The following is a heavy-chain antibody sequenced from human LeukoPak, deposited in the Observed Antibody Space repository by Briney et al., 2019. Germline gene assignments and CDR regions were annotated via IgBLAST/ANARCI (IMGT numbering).Heavy chain of an antibody. D-gene: IGHD3-22*01. V-gene: IGHV5-51*01. CDR2: IYPDDSET. Sequence: GESLKISCKASGYRFTTDYIGWVRQMPGKGLEWMGIIYPDDSETNYSPSFQGQVSMSVDKSITTAYLQWSSLKTSDTAIYYCARQAYGSHFDAFDIWGQGTMVTVSS. J-gene: IGHJ3*02. CDR3: ARQAYGSHFDAFDI. CDR1: GYRFTTDY.